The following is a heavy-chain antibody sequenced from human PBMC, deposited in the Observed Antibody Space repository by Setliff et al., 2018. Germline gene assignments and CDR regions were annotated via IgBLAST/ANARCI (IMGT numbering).Heavy chain of an antibody. CDR3: ARDLGHGGDSDY. D-gene: IGHD2-21*02. CDR2: IYIGGSA. CDR1: GGSLTNYY. J-gene: IGHJ4*02. V-gene: IGHV4-4*07. Sequence: SETLSLTCSVSGGSLTNYYWSWIRQPAGKGLEWIGHIYIGGSANYNPSLKSRVTMSIDTSKNQFSLKLNSVTATDTAVYYCARDLGHGGDSDYWGQGILVTVSS.